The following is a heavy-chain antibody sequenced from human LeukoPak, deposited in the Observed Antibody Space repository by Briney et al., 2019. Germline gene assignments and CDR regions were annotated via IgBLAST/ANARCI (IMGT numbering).Heavy chain of an antibody. D-gene: IGHD3-3*01. CDR1: GGSFSAYY. Sequence: SETLSLTCAVYGGSFSAYYWSWIRQPPGKGLEWIGEIDHTGSTNYNPSLKSRVTMSVDTSKNQTSLQVTSVTAADTAVYYCAKPYYRSGTGGFDSWGQGTLVTVSS. V-gene: IGHV4-34*01. J-gene: IGHJ4*02. CDR3: AKPYYRSGTGGFDS. CDR2: IDHTGST.